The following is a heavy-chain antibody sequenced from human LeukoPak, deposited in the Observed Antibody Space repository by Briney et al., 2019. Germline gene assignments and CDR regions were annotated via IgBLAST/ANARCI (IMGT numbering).Heavy chain of an antibody. D-gene: IGHD2-2*02. Sequence: ASVKVSCKVSGYTLTELSMRWVRQAPGKGLEWMGGFDPEDGETIYAQKFQGRVTMTEDTSTDTAYMELSSLRSEDTAVYYCATAGYCSSTSCYTVFHYGMDVWGQGTTVTVSS. CDR1: GYTLTELS. J-gene: IGHJ6*02. CDR3: ATAGYCSSTSCYTVFHYGMDV. V-gene: IGHV1-24*01. CDR2: FDPEDGET.